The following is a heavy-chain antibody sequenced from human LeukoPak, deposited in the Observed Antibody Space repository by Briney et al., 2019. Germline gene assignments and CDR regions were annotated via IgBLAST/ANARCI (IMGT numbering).Heavy chain of an antibody. Sequence: GGSLRLSCAAPRFTFSSYGMHWVRQAPGKGLEWVAVISYDGSNKYYADSVKGRFTVSRDNSKNTLYLQMNSLRAEDTAVYYCAKEGRDGFNYDYWGQGTLVTVSS. V-gene: IGHV3-30*18. CDR3: AKEGRDGFNYDY. CDR2: ISYDGSNK. CDR1: RFTFSSYG. J-gene: IGHJ4*02. D-gene: IGHD5-24*01.